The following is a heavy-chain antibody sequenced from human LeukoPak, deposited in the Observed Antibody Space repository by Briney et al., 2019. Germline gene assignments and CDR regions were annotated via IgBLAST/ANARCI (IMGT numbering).Heavy chain of an antibody. CDR1: GGSISYYY. D-gene: IGHD4-17*01. CDR3: AREDPQTTVPEGMDV. J-gene: IGHJ6*02. Sequence: SETLSLTCTVSGGSISYYYWSWIRQSPGKGLEWIGYIYYSGTTNYNPSLKSRVNISVDTSQNQFSLQLRSVTAEDTAVYYCAREDPQTTVPEGMDVWGQGTTVTVSS. CDR2: IYYSGTT. V-gene: IGHV4-59*01.